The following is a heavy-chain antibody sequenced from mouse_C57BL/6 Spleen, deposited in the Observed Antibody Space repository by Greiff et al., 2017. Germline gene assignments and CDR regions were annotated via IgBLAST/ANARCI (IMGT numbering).Heavy chain of an antibody. CDR3: TRGYGSSYNWYFDV. CDR1: GFTFSDAW. J-gene: IGHJ1*03. D-gene: IGHD1-1*01. V-gene: IGHV6-6*01. CDR2: IRNKANNHAT. Sequence: EVKVVESGGGLVQPGGSMKLSCAASGFTFSDAWMDWVRQSPEKGLEWVAEIRNKANNHATYYAESVKGRFTISRDDSKSSVYLQMNSLRAEDTGIYYGTRGYGSSYNWYFDVWGTGTTVTVSS.